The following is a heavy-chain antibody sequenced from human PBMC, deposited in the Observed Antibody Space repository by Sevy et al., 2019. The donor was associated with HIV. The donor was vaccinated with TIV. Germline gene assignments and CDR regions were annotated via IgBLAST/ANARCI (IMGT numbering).Heavy chain of an antibody. Sequence: ASVKVSCKASGDTFTNNYMHWVRQAPGQGLEWMGIIDPSAGSASYAQKFQGRVTMTRDTSTSTLYMDLSSLRSEDTAVYYCVRADPAQHFDSWGQGTLVTVSS. V-gene: IGHV1-46*01. CDR1: GDTFTNNY. J-gene: IGHJ4*02. CDR3: VRADPAQHFDS. CDR2: IDPSAGSA.